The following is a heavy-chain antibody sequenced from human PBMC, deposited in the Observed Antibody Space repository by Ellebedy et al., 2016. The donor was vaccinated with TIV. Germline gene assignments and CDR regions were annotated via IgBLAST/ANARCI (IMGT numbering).Heavy chain of an antibody. CDR1: GFTFSAFS. Sequence: GESLKISCAASGFTFSAFSMHWVRQAPGEGLEWVASIKYDGSEKHYVDSVKGRFTISRDSAKNSLYLHMNSLRVEDTAVYYCVTTPNPFDSWGQGTLVTVSS. CDR3: VTTPNPFDS. V-gene: IGHV3-7*01. J-gene: IGHJ4*02. D-gene: IGHD2-15*01. CDR2: IKYDGSEK.